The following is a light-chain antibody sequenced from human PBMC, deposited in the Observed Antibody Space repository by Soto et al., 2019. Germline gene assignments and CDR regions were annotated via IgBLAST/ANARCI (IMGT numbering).Light chain of an antibody. V-gene: IGKV1-39*01. CDR1: QTPRTF. Sequence: EIRMTQSPSSLSASVGDRVTITCRASQTPRTFLNWYQQKPGKAPKLLIYATSTLQSGVPSRFSGRDSGADFTLTINNLQPEDFATYYCQQYHIYSGTFGQGPRWIS. CDR2: ATS. CDR3: QQYHIYSGT. J-gene: IGKJ1*01.